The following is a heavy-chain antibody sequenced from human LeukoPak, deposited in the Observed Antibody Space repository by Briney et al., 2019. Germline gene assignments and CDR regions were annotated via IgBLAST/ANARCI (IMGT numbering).Heavy chain of an antibody. CDR2: IYYSGST. Sequence: SETLSLTCTVSGGSISSYYWSWIRQPPGKGLEWIGYIYYSGSTNYNPSLKSRVTISVDTSKNQFSLKLSSVTAADTAVYYCATTTVTYYYYYGMDVWGQGTTATVSS. CDR3: ATTTVTYYYYYGMDV. D-gene: IGHD4-17*01. V-gene: IGHV4-59*01. CDR1: GGSISSYY. J-gene: IGHJ6*02.